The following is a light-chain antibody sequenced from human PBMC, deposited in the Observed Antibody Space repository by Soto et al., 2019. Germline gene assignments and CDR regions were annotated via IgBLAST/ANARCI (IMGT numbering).Light chain of an antibody. J-gene: IGLJ2*01. CDR2: EVS. CDR1: SSDVGGYNY. CDR3: SSDAGSINLV. V-gene: IGLV2-8*01. Sequence: QSALTQPPSASGSPGQSVTISCTGTSSDVGGYNYVSWYQQHPGKAPKLMIYEVSKRPSGVPDRFSGSKSGNTASLTVSGLQAEDESYYYCSSDAGSINLVFGGGTKLTVL.